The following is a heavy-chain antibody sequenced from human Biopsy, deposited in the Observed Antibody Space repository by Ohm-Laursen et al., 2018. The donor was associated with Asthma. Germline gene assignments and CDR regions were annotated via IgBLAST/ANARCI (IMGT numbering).Heavy chain of an antibody. V-gene: IGHV3-30*03. J-gene: IGHJ1*01. Sequence: SLRLSCAASGFSFSEFVMHWVRQAPGKGLEWVAVISYDGSTKYYADSVKGRFTISRDNSKNTPYLQMSSLRVEDTAVYYCARTFHFWSPYHAEHYQLWGQGTLVTVSS. CDR2: ISYDGSTK. CDR1: GFSFSEFV. D-gene: IGHD3-3*01. CDR3: ARTFHFWSPYHAEHYQL.